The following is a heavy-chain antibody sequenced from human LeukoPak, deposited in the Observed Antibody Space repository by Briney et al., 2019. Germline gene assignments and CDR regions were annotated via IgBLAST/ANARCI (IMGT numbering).Heavy chain of an antibody. CDR1: GGSIGPYY. Sequence: PSGTLSLTCTVSGGSIGPYYWSWLRQPAGKALKWIGRSYTTGSTNYNPSLKSRVTMSLDTSRNQFSLKLSSVTAADTAVYYCARSGGSGFQLDSWGQGTLVTVSS. V-gene: IGHV4-4*07. CDR2: SYTTGST. CDR3: ARSGGSGFQLDS. D-gene: IGHD3-16*01. J-gene: IGHJ4*02.